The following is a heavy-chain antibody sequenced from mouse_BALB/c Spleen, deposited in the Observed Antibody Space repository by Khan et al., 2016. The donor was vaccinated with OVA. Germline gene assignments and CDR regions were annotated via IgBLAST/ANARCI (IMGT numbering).Heavy chain of an antibody. CDR2: IYPGTDNS. Sequence: QIQLVQSGAELVRPGASVTLSCNTSGYIFTSYWIHWVQQRSGQGLEWIARIYPGTDNSYYNEKFKDKATLNADKFSSTDYMQLSSLKSEDSDVYFCAREEAVYHFDHWGQGTTLTVSS. CDR1: GYIFTSYW. CDR3: AREEAVYHFDH. J-gene: IGHJ2*01. V-gene: IGHV1-76*01. D-gene: IGHD3-3*01.